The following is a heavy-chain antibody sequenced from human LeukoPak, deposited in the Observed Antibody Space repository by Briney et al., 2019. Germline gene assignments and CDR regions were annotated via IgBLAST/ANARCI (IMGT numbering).Heavy chain of an antibody. D-gene: IGHD3-10*01. CDR2: IGTAGDT. CDR3: ARAYARWFGDLYYGMDV. Sequence: GGSLRLSSAASGFTFSSYDMHWVRQATGKGLEWVSAIGTAGDTYYPGSVKGRFTISRENAKNSLYLQMNSLRAGDTAVYYCARAYARWFGDLYYGMDVWGQGTTVTVSS. CDR1: GFTFSSYD. V-gene: IGHV3-13*01. J-gene: IGHJ6*02.